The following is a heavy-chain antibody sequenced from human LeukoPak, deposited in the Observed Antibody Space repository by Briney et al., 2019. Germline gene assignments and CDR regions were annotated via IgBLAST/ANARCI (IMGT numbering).Heavy chain of an antibody. CDR1: GFTFEADG. V-gene: IGHV3-20*04. D-gene: IGHD6-13*01. J-gene: IGHJ6*03. CDR2: INWNGDST. Sequence: GGSLRLSCAASGFTFEADGMSWVRQAPGKGLEWVSGINWNGDSTGYADSVKGRFTISRDNAKNALCLQMNSLRAEDTALYYCASAAAYYYYQYMDVWGKGTTVIVSS. CDR3: ASAAAYYYYQYMDV.